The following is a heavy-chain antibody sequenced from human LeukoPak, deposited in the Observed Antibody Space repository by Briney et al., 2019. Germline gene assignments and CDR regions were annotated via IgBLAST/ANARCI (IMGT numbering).Heavy chain of an antibody. CDR3: ASYSQDGNYAFDI. J-gene: IGHJ3*02. D-gene: IGHD2-15*01. CDR1: GYTFISYG. V-gene: IGHV1-18*01. CDR2: ISAYNGNT. Sequence: GASVKVSCRASGYTFISYGISWVRQAPGQGLEWMGWISAYNGNTNYAQKLQGRVTMTTDTSTSTAYMELRSLRSDDTAVYYCASYSQDGNYAFDIWGQGTMATVSS.